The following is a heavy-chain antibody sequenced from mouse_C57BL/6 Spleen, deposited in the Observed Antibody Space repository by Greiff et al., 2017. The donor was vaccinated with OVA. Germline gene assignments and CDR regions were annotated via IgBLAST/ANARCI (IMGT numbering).Heavy chain of an antibody. Sequence: VPLQQPGAELVKPGASVKLSCKSSGYTFTSYSMHWVKQRPGQGLEWIGMIQPNSGSTNYTEKFKSKATLTVDKSSSTAYMQLSSLTSEDSAVYYCAESFGYWGQGTTLTVSS. CDR2: IQPNSGST. V-gene: IGHV1-64*01. J-gene: IGHJ2*01. CDR3: AESFGY. CDR1: GYTFTSYS.